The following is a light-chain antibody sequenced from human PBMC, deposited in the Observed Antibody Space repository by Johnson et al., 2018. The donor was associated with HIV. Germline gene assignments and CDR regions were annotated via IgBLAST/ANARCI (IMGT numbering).Light chain of an antibody. CDR1: SSNIGSNS. V-gene: IGLV1-44*01. CDR2: SNN. Sequence: QSVLTQPPSASGTPGQRVTISCSGSSSNIGSNSVNWYQQLPGTAPKLLIYSNNQRPSGVPDRFSGSKSGTSASLAISGLQSGDEADYYCAAWDDSLNALWVSGTWTKVSVL. J-gene: IGLJ1*01. CDR3: AAWDDSLNALWV.